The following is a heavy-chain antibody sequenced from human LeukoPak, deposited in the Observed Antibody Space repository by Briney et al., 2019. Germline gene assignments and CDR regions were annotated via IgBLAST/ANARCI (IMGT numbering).Heavy chain of an antibody. CDR2: ISGSGGST. Sequence: AGGSLRLSCAASGFTFDDYGMSWVRQAPGKGLEWVSAISGSGGSTYYADSVKGRFTISRDNSKNTLYLQMNSLRAEDTAVYYCASNIVGDSSIYWGQGTLVTVSS. CDR3: ASNIVGDSSIY. J-gene: IGHJ4*02. D-gene: IGHD1-26*01. V-gene: IGHV3-23*01. CDR1: GFTFDDYG.